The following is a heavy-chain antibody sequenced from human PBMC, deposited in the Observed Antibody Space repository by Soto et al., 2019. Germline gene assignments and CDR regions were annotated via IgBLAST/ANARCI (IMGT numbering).Heavy chain of an antibody. Sequence: ETLSLTCAVYGGSFSGYYWSWIRQPPGKGPEWIGEINHSGSTNYNPSLKSRVTISVDTSKNQFSLKLSSVTAADTAVYYCARESESDSSSTKGTFDYWGQGTLVTVSS. CDR3: ARESESDSSSTKGTFDY. D-gene: IGHD6-13*01. J-gene: IGHJ4*02. V-gene: IGHV4-34*01. CDR1: GGSFSGYY. CDR2: INHSGST.